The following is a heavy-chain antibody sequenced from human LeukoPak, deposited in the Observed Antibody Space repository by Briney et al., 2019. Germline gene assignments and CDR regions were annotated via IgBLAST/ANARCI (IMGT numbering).Heavy chain of an antibody. D-gene: IGHD2-8*01. CDR2: LSYDGNYK. CDR1: GFTFSSYG. CDR3: ARYAEYAVSTPCY. Sequence: GRSLRLSCAASGFTFSSYGMHWVRQAPGKGLEWVAELSYDGNYKYYADSVKGRFAISRDNSENTLYLHMNSLRAEDTAVYYCARYAEYAVSTPCYWGQGTLVTVSA. J-gene: IGHJ4*02. V-gene: IGHV3-30*03.